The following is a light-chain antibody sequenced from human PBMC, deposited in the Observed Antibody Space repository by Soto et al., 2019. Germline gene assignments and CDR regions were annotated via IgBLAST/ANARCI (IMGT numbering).Light chain of an antibody. J-gene: IGKJ1*01. V-gene: IGKV3-20*01. Sequence: EIVLTQSPGTLSLSPGERATLSCRTTQSVSSNYVAWYQQKPGQAPRLLVYGASSRATGIPDRFSDSVSGTEFTLTISRLEPEDFAVYYCQYYATPPRTFGQGTKVEV. CDR3: QYYATPPRT. CDR1: QSVSSNY. CDR2: GAS.